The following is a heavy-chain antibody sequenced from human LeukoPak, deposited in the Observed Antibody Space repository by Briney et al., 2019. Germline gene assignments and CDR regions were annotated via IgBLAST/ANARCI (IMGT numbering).Heavy chain of an antibody. CDR3: ARVRRDGYNSNYFDY. J-gene: IGHJ4*02. CDR2: MYHSGST. D-gene: IGHD5-24*01. V-gene: IGHV4-38-2*01. CDR1: GYSVSSGYY. Sequence: PSETLSLTCAVSGYSVSSGYYWGWIRPPPGKGLEWIGSMYHSGSTYYNPSLKSRVTISVDTSKNQFSLKLSSVTAADTAVYYCARVRRDGYNSNYFDYWGQGTLVTVSS.